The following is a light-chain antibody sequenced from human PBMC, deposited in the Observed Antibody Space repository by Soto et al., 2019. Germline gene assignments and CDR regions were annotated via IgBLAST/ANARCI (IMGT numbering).Light chain of an antibody. CDR2: DVN. V-gene: IGLV2-14*01. CDR3: SSYTGGSTLYV. Sequence: QSVLTQPASVSGSPGQSITISCTGTSSDVGVHNYVSWYQQHPGKASRLMIYDVNSRPSGVSSRFSGSKSGNTASLTISGLLAEDEADYYCSSYTGGSTLYVFGTGTKVTVL. CDR1: SSDVGVHNY. J-gene: IGLJ1*01.